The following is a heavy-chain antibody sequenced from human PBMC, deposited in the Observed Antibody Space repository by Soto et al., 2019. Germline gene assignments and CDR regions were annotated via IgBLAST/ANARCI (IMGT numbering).Heavy chain of an antibody. CDR1: GYTFSSYG. CDR3: ARVYSVAGNNWFDP. CDR2: INAYNVNT. J-gene: IGHJ5*02. Sequence: QVPLVQSGAEVKKPGASVKVSCKASGYTFSSYGISWVRQAPGQGLEWMGWINAYNVNTNYAQNLQGRVTMTTDTSTNTAYMELRSLRSDDTAVYYCARVYSVAGNNWFDPWGQGILVTVSS. V-gene: IGHV1-18*01. D-gene: IGHD6-19*01.